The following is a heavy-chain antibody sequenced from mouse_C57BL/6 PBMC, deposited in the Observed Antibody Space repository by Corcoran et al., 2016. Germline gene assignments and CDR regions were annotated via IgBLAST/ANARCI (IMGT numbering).Heavy chain of an antibody. CDR3: ARSDGYQAWFAY. J-gene: IGHJ3*01. Sequence: EVQLQQSGPVLVKPGASVKMSCKASGYTFTDYYMNWVKQSHGKSLEWIGVINPYNGGTSYNQKFKGKATLTVDKSSSTAYMELNSLTSEDSAVYYCARSDGYQAWFAYWGQGTLVTVSA. D-gene: IGHD2-3*01. V-gene: IGHV1-19*01. CDR1: GYTFTDYY. CDR2: INPYNGGT.